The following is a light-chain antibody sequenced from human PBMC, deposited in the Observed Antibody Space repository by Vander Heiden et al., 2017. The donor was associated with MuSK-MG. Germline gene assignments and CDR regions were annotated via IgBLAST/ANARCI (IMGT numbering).Light chain of an antibody. J-gene: IGLJ1*01. Sequence: SSELTQDPAVSVALGQTVRITCQGDSPRSYYASWYQQKPGQAPLLVIYDKNNRPSGIPDRFSGSRSGNTASLTITGAQAEDEADYYCNSRASSGNHYVFGTGTNVTVL. CDR1: SPRSYY. V-gene: IGLV3-19*01. CDR3: NSRASSGNHYV. CDR2: DKN.